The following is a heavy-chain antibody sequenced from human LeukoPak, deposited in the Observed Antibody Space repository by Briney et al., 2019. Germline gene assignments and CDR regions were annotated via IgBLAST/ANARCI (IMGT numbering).Heavy chain of an antibody. D-gene: IGHD2-15*01. Sequence: SETLSLTCTVAGGSISSYYWSWIRQPPGKGLEGIGYIYYSGSTNYNPSLKSRVTISVDTSKNQFSLQLSSVTAAATAVYYCAREYCSGGSCYFDYFDYWGQGTLVTVSS. J-gene: IGHJ4*02. CDR2: IYYSGST. V-gene: IGHV4-59*01. CDR3: AREYCSGGSCYFDYFDY. CDR1: GGSISSYY.